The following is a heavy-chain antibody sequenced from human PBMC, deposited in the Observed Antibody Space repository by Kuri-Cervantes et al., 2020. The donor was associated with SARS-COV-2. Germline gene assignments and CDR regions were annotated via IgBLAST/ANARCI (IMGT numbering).Heavy chain of an antibody. CDR2: IYHSGST. J-gene: IGHJ4*02. V-gene: IGHV4-38-2*01. D-gene: IGHD6-13*01. CDR3: ARVGRAGPFDY. Sequence: SETLSLTCAMYGESASGYFWGWIRQPPGKGLEWIGSIYHSGSTYYNPSLKSRVTISVDTSKNQFSLKLSSVTAADTAVYYCARVGRAGPFDYWGQGTLVTVSS. CDR1: GESASGYF.